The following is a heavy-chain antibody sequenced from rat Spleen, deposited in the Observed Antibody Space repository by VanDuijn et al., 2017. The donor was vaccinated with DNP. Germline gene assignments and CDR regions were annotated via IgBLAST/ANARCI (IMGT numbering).Heavy chain of an antibody. CDR1: GFTFSTAW. CDR2: IKTKSDNYAT. Sequence: EVQVLESGGGLVQPGNSLKLSCATSGFTFSTAWVYWYRQFPEKRLEWVAQIKTKSDNYATDYTESVKGRFTISRDDSKSSIYLQMNNLKEEDTAIYYCALNWAPESYWGQGVMVTVSS. D-gene: IGHD5-1*01. CDR3: ALNWAPESY. J-gene: IGHJ2*01. V-gene: IGHV6-6*01.